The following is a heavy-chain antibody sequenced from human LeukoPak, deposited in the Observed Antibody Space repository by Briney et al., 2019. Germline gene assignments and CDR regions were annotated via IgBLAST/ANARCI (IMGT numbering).Heavy chain of an antibody. CDR3: ARHCSSTSCLLRWFDP. V-gene: IGHV4-38-2*02. CDR2: IYHSGST. Sequence: PSETLSLTCTVSGASVSSSYWCWIRQPPGKGLEWIGSIYHSGSTYYNPSLKSRVTISVDTSKNQFSLKLSSVTAADTAVYYCARHCSSTSCLLRWFDPWGQGTLVTVSS. D-gene: IGHD2-2*01. J-gene: IGHJ5*02. CDR1: GASVSSSY.